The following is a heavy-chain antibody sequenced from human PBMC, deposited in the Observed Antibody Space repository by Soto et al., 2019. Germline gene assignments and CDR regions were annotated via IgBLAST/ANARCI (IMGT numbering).Heavy chain of an antibody. CDR2: IKSKTDGGTT. V-gene: IGHV3-15*01. J-gene: IGHJ6*02. CDR3: TGLIAAAGNLYYYYGMDV. Sequence: GGSLRLSCAASGFTFSNAWMSWVRQAPGKGLEWVGRIKSKTDGGTTDYAAPVKGRFTISRDDSKNTLYLQTNSLKTEDTAVYYCTGLIAAAGNLYYYYGMDVWGQGTTVTVSS. CDR1: GFTFSNAW. D-gene: IGHD6-13*01.